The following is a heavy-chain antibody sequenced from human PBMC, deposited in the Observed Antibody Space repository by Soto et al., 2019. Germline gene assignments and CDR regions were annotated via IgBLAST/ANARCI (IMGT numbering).Heavy chain of an antibody. CDR3: ARLRWHYDSSGYFNYGMDV. Sequence: EVQLVQSGAEVKKPGESLRISCKGFGNSFTSYWITWVRQMPGKGLEWMGRIDPRDSYTSYSPSFQGHVTISAEKSISTAYLQWSSLKASDTAMYYCARLRWHYDSSGYFNYGMDVWGPGTTVTVSS. V-gene: IGHV5-10-1*03. CDR1: GNSFTSYW. J-gene: IGHJ6*02. CDR2: IDPRDSYT. D-gene: IGHD3-22*01.